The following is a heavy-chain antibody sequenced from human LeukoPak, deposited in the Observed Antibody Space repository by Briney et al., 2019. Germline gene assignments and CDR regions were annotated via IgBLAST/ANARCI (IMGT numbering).Heavy chain of an antibody. CDR1: GDSISSYY. J-gene: IGHJ4*02. CDR2: IRYSGSA. CDR3: ARLAYDSRGYYFDY. Sequence: SETLSLTCTVSGDSISSYYWSWIRQPPGKGLEWIGYIRYSGSANYNPSLRSRVTISIDTSKNQFSLKLRSVTAADTAVYHCARLAYDSRGYYFDYWGQGTLVTVSS. D-gene: IGHD3-22*01. V-gene: IGHV4-59*08.